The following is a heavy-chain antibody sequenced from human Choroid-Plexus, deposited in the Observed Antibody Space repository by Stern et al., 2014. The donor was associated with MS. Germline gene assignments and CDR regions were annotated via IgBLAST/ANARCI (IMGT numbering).Heavy chain of an antibody. V-gene: IGHV3-53*01. CDR3: AKQHSSASTYDY. Sequence: EVQLVESGGDLIQPGGSLRLSCAASGFTVSSNYISWVRQAPGKGLEWVSALYSGGTTYYADSVKGLFTIFSDNSKNTVNLQMNSLRAEDTAVYYCAKQHSSASTYDYWGQGTLVTVSS. CDR1: GFTVSSNY. D-gene: IGHD3-22*01. CDR2: LYSGGTT. J-gene: IGHJ4*02.